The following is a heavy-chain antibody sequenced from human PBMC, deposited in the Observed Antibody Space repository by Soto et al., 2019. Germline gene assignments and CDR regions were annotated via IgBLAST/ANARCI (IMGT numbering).Heavy chain of an antibody. CDR1: GFTFSDCY. Sequence: PGGSLRLSCAASGFTFSDCYMSWIRQAPGKGLEWVSYISSSGSTIYYADSVKGRFIISRDNAENSLYLQMNSLRAEDTAVYYCARGHLDTTMALDHWGQGTLVTV. CDR3: ARGHLDTTMALDH. V-gene: IGHV3-11*01. J-gene: IGHJ4*02. D-gene: IGHD5-18*01. CDR2: ISSSGSTI.